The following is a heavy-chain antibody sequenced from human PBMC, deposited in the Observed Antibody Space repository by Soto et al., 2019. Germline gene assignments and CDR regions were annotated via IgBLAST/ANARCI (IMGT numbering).Heavy chain of an antibody. Sequence: ASVKVSCKASGYTFPTYSMHWVRRAPGQSLEWMGWISAANGNTKYSQKFQGRVTITRDTSANTAYMELSRLRSEDTAVYYCARDGKYCANSVCFINWFDPWGQGTLVTVS. V-gene: IGHV1-3*01. CDR3: ARDGKYCANSVCFINWFDP. D-gene: IGHD2-8*01. CDR2: ISAANGNT. J-gene: IGHJ5*02. CDR1: GYTFPTYS.